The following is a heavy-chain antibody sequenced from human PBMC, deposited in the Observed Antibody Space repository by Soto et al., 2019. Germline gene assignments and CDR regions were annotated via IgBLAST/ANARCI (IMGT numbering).Heavy chain of an antibody. CDR3: AKVKGFQYDSSGYYYSWLDY. J-gene: IGHJ4*02. CDR1: GFTFSSYA. V-gene: IGHV3-23*01. CDR2: ISGSGGST. Sequence: GGSLRLSCAASGFTFSSYAMSWVRQAPGKGLEWVSAISGSGGSTYYADSVKGRLTISRDNSKNTLYLQMNSLRAEDTAVYYCAKVKGFQYDSSGYYYSWLDYWGQGTLVTVSS. D-gene: IGHD3-22*01.